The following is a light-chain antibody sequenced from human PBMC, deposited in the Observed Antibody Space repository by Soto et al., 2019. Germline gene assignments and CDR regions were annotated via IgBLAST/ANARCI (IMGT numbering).Light chain of an antibody. Sequence: DIQMTQSPSSLSASVGDRVTITCRASQSITSYLNWYQQKPGKAPELLIHAASSLQSGVPSRFSGSGSGTDFTLTISSLRPEDFATYYCQQTYGTPQTFGQGTKVDIK. V-gene: IGKV1-39*01. CDR1: QSITSY. J-gene: IGKJ1*01. CDR3: QQTYGTPQT. CDR2: AAS.